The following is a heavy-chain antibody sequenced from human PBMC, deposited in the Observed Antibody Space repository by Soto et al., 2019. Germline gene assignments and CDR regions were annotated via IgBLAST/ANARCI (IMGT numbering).Heavy chain of an antibody. V-gene: IGHV1-46*01. D-gene: IGHD2-15*01. Sequence: QVQLVQSGAEVKKPGASVKVSCKASGYTFTSYYMHWVRQAPGQGLEWMGIINPSGGSTSYAQKFQGRGTMTRDTSPSTVYMELSSMRSEDTAVYYCARGLGGFYRRRDAFDIWGQETMVTVSS. CDR1: GYTFTSYY. J-gene: IGHJ3*02. CDR3: ARGLGGFYRRRDAFDI. CDR2: INPSGGST.